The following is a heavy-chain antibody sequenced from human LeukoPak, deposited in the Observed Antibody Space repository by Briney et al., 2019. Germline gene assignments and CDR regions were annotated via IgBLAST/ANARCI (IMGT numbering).Heavy chain of an antibody. CDR3: AKDLGRLQFYFDY. V-gene: IGHV3-43*01. D-gene: IGHD5-24*01. J-gene: IGHJ4*02. CDR1: GFTFNDYS. CDR2: VSWGGDNT. Sequence: GGSLTLSCAASGFTFNDYSMHWVRQAPGKGLEWVSLVSWGGDNTHYADSVKGRFTISRDNSKNSLYLQMNSLRTEDTAFYYCAKDLGRLQFYFDYWGQGTLVTVSS.